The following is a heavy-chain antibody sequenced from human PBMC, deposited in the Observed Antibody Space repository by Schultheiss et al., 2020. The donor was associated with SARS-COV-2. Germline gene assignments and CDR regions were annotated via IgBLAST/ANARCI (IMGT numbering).Heavy chain of an antibody. Sequence: TLSLTCAVSGYSISSGYYWGWIRQPPGKGLEWLALIDWDDDKYYSTSLKTRLTISKDTSKNQVVLTMTNMDPVDTATYYCARILDYGGYGYSNYGMDVWGQGTTVTVSS. V-gene: IGHV2-70*18. CDR1: GYSISSGYYW. J-gene: IGHJ6*02. CDR2: IDWDDDK. CDR3: ARILDYGGYGYSNYGMDV. D-gene: IGHD5-12*01.